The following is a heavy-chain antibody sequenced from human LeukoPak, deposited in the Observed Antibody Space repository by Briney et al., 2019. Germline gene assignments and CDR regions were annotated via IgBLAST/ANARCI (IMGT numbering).Heavy chain of an antibody. CDR3: ARDRGYCSGGSCYTYYFDY. D-gene: IGHD2-15*01. V-gene: IGHV3-48*02. J-gene: IGHJ4*02. Sequence: GGSLRLSCAASGFTFTSYTMNWVRQAPGKGLEWVSYISLSSGTIYYADSVKGRFTISRDNGKNSLYLQMNSLRDEDTAVYYCARDRGYCSGGSCYTYYFDYWGQGTLVTVSS. CDR1: GFTFTSYT. CDR2: ISLSSGTI.